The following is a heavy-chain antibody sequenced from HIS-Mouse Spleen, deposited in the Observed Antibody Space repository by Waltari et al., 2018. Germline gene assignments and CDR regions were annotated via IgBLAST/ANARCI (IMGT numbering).Heavy chain of an antibody. CDR3: ARTGALDAFDI. J-gene: IGHJ3*02. Sequence: QVQLVQSGAEVKKPGASAKVSCHDSGSTFTGYYLHWGRQAPGQGLEWMGWINPNSSGTNYAQKFQGRVTMTRDTSISTAYMELSRLRSDDTAVYYCARTGALDAFDIWGQGTMVTVSS. V-gene: IGHV1-2*02. CDR2: INPNSSGT. D-gene: IGHD7-27*01. CDR1: GSTFTGYY.